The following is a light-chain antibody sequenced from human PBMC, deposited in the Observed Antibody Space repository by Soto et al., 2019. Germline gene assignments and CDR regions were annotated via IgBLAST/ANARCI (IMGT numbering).Light chain of an antibody. V-gene: IGKV3-20*01. CDR3: QQCAYSPRT. J-gene: IGKJ1*01. CDR1: ENDDNNY. Sequence: EIVLTQSPDSLSLSPGERATLSCRSSENDDNNYLAWYKQRPGLTPRLLIYGASIRATGIPDRFSGSGSGTDFTLSISRLEPEDFAVYYCQQCAYSPRTFGQGTKVEVK. CDR2: GAS.